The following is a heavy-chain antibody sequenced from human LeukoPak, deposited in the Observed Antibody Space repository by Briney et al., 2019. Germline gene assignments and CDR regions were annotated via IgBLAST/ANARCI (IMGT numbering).Heavy chain of an antibody. CDR2: IIPIFGTA. J-gene: IGHJ4*02. V-gene: IGHV1-69*13. CDR1: GYTFTGYY. CDR3: ARADGSGSYKVFDY. Sequence: ASVKVSCKASGYTFTGYYMHWVRQAPGQGLEWMGGIIPIFGTANYAQKFQGRVTITADESTSTAYMELSSLRSEDTAVYYCARADGSGSYKVFDYWGQGTLVTVSS. D-gene: IGHD3-10*01.